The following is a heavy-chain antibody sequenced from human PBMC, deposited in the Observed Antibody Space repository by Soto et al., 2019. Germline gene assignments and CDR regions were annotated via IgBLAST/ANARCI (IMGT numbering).Heavy chain of an antibody. CDR1: GCTFSSHA. V-gene: IGHV1-69*06. CDR3: ARGDDFDYYYGVDV. J-gene: IGHJ6*02. D-gene: IGHD3-16*01. CDR2: ITPIFGTA. Sequence: ASVKVSCKAYGCTFSSHAISCVRQAPGQVLEWMGGITPIFGTANYAQAFQGRVTITADKFTATAYMELRSLTSEDTAIYYCARGDDFDYYYGVDVWGQGTTVTVSS.